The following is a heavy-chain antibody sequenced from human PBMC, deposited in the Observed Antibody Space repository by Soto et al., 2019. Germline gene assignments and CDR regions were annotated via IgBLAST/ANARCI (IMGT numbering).Heavy chain of an antibody. Sequence: QVQLVQSGAEVKKTGASVKVSCKASGYTFTSYGISWVRQAPGQGLEWMGWISAYNGNTNYAQQVQGRVTMTTDTSTTTAYMELRSLRSDDTALYFCARGRTSSPYFYVMDVWGQGTTVTVSS. D-gene: IGHD6-13*01. CDR1: GYTFTSYG. J-gene: IGHJ6*02. CDR2: ISAYNGNT. V-gene: IGHV1-18*01. CDR3: ARGRTSSPYFYVMDV.